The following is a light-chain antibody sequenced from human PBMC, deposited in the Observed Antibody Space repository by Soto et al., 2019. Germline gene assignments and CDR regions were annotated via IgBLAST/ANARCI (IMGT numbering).Light chain of an antibody. CDR3: QQANSFPWT. Sequence: DIQMTQSPSTLSASVGDRVTITCRASQSISSWLAWYQQKPGKAPKLLIYAASILQSGVPSRFSGSGSGTDFTLTITYLQPEDFATYYCQQANSFPWTFGQGTKVDIK. CDR1: QSISSW. CDR2: AAS. V-gene: IGKV1-12*01. J-gene: IGKJ1*01.